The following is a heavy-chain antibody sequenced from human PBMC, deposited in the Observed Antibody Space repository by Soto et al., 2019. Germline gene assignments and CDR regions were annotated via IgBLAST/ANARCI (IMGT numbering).Heavy chain of an antibody. J-gene: IGHJ6*02. CDR2: ISYSGST. Sequence: QVQLQESGPGLVKPSQTLSLTCSISGASISSDDYYWSWFRQPPGKGLEWIGYISYSGSTYYNPSLQSRITISVDTYKTQFSLILSSVTAADTAVFYCAREVNNYYGMDVWGQGTTVTVSS. CDR3: AREVNNYYGMDV. V-gene: IGHV4-30-4*01. CDR1: GASISSDDYY.